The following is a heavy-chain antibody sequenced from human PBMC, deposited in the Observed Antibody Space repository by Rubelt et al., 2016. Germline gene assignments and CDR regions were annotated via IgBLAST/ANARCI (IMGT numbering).Heavy chain of an antibody. CDR1: GFTFSSYA. V-gene: IGHV3-23*01. CDR2: ISGSGGST. D-gene: IGHD1-26*01. CDR3: AKGVRIVGATQTFDY. J-gene: IGHJ4*02. Sequence: RLSCAASGFTFSSYAMSWVRQAPGKGLEWVSTISGSGGSTYYADSVKGRFTISRDNSKNTLYLQMNSLRAEDTAVYYCAKGVRIVGATQTFDYWGQGTLVTVSS.